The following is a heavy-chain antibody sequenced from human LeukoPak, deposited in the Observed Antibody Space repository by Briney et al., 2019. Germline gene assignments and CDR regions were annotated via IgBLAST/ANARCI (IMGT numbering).Heavy chain of an antibody. Sequence: PSQTLSLTCAVSGVSISSGGYSWSWIRQPPGKGLEWTGYIYHSGSTYYNPSLKGRVTISVDRSKNQFSLKLSSVTAADTAVYYCASSSWYDAFDIWGQGTMVTVSS. D-gene: IGHD6-13*01. CDR3: ASSSWYDAFDI. CDR1: GVSISSGGYS. CDR2: IYHSGST. V-gene: IGHV4-30-2*01. J-gene: IGHJ3*02.